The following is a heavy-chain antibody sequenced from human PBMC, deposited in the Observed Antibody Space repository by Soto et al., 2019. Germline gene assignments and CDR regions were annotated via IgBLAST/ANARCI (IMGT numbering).Heavy chain of an antibody. D-gene: IGHD1-26*01. CDR1: GGSFSGYY. CDR2: INHSGST. V-gene: IGHV4-34*01. Sequence: QVQLQQWGGGLLKPSETRSLTCAVYGGSFSGYYWSWIRQPPGKGLEWIGEINHSGSTNYNPSLKSRVTLSVDTSKNQFSLKLSSVTAADTAVYYCARGVNSGGSHYDYWGQGTLVTVSS. CDR3: ARGVNSGGSHYDY. J-gene: IGHJ4*02.